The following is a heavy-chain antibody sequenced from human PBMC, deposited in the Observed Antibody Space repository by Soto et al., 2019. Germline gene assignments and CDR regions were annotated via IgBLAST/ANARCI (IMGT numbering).Heavy chain of an antibody. CDR3: AKDTYYHDTSGYYTFDY. Sequence: QVQLVESGRGVVQPGRSLRLSCAASGFTFSSYGMHWVRQAPGKGLEWVAGISYDGSNKYYVDSVKGRFTISRDNSKNTLDLQMNSLRAEDTAVFYCAKDTYYHDTSGYYTFDYWGQGTLVTVSS. CDR1: GFTFSSYG. V-gene: IGHV3-30*18. CDR2: ISYDGSNK. J-gene: IGHJ4*02. D-gene: IGHD3-22*01.